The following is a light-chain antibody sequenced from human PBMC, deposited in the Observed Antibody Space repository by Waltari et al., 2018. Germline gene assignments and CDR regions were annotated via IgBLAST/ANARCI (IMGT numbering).Light chain of an antibody. CDR2: SAV. CDR1: QAIGNR. Sequence: DIQMTQSPSVMSASVGDRVSFTCRASQAIGNRLAWFQQKPGEVPQLLVFSAVSLQSGVPSRFRGTAAGTEFTLTISRLQPEDFATYYCLQYHAYPCTFGQGTKLEMK. CDR3: LQYHAYPCT. J-gene: IGKJ2*02. V-gene: IGKV1-17*03.